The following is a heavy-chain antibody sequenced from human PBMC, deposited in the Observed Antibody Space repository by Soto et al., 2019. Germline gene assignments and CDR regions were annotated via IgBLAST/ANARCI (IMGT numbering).Heavy chain of an antibody. Sequence: QAQLQESASRVVRPSQTLSVTCSVSGGSVSSGGYSWSWIRQSPGKGLEWIGFISHSGSPDYNPSLKSRVTISVDKSKNQISLELSSVTAADTAVYYCTRGVLAWGPGTLVTVSS. CDR2: ISHSGSP. CDR3: TRGVLA. J-gene: IGHJ5*02. D-gene: IGHD2-8*01. V-gene: IGHV4-30-2*06. CDR1: GGSVSSGGYS.